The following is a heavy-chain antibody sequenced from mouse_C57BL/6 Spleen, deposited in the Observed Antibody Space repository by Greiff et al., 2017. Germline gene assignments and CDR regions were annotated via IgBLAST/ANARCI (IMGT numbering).Heavy chain of an antibody. D-gene: IGHD2-4*01. CDR1: GYTFTSYD. J-gene: IGHJ2*01. Sequence: VQLQESGPELVKPGASVKLSCKASGYTFTSYDINWVKQRPGQGLEWIGWIYPRDGSTKYNEKFKGKATLTVDTSSSTAYMELHSLTSEDSAVYFCARQDGFGYDYDDYFDYWGQGTTLTVSS. CDR3: ARQDGFGYDYDDYFDY. CDR2: IYPRDGST. V-gene: IGHV1-85*01.